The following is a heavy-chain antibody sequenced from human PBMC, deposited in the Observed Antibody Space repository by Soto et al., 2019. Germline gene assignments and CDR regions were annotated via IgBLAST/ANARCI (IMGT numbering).Heavy chain of an antibody. CDR1: RFIFSNYG. CDR2: ISHDGTNK. CDR3: ARAGDIVMGTHELGAFDI. V-gene: IGHV3-33*01. D-gene: IGHD5-18*01. J-gene: IGHJ3*02. Sequence: XGSLRLPCSADRFIFSNYGMHWVRQAAGRGLEWVPVISHDGTNKYYAASVKGRFTISRDNSKTALYLQMNSLRAEDMAVYYCARAGDIVMGTHELGAFDIWGQGTVVTVSS.